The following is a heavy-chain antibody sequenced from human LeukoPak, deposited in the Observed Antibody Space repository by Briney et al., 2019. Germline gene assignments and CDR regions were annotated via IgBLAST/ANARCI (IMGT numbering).Heavy chain of an antibody. CDR2: ISSSSSYI. V-gene: IGHV3-21*01. J-gene: IGHJ4*02. CDR1: GFTFSSYS. D-gene: IGHD2-2*01. CDR3: ARSSGRVPAATHLDY. Sequence: TGGSLRLSCAASGFTFSSYSMNWVRQAPGKGLEWVSSISSSSSYIYYADSVKGRFTISRDNAKNSLYLQMNSLRAEDTAVYYCARSSGRVPAATHLDYWGQGTLVTVSS.